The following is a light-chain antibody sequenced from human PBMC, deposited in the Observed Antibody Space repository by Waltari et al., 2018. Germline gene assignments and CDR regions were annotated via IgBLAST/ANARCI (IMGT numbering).Light chain of an antibody. Sequence: QSALTQPPSASGSPGQSVTISCTGTSSAIGGNNYVSWYQHHPGKAPRLMIYEVNKRPSGVPDRFSGSKSGNTASLTVSGLQAEDEADYYCCSSAGRNNLRVFGGGTKLTVL. V-gene: IGLV2-8*01. CDR1: SSAIGGNNY. CDR3: CSSAGRNNLRV. J-gene: IGLJ3*02. CDR2: EVN.